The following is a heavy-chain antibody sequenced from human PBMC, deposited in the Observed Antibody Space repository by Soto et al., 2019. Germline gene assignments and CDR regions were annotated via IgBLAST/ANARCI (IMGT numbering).Heavy chain of an antibody. D-gene: IGHD3-3*01. CDR2: FYPGDSDT. Sequence: GESLKISCKGSGYSFTSYWIGWVRQLPGKGLEWMGIFYPGDSDTRYSPSFQGQVTISADKSISTAYLQWSSLNASDTAMYYCSWPHYDFWGGSPCVMDVWGQGTTVPVSS. V-gene: IGHV5-51*01. J-gene: IGHJ6*02. CDR1: GYSFTSYW. CDR3: SWPHYDFWGGSPCVMDV.